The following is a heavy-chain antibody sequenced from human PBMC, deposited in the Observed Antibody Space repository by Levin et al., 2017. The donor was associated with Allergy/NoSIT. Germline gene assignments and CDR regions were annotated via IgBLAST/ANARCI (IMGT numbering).Heavy chain of an antibody. Sequence: GGSLRLSCKTSGGTFSSYPLYWVRQAPGQGLEWMGGIIPIFGTPDYAQNFQGRVTIKADESTTTAYMELSSLRSEDTATYYCASLSLGPSFGMDAWGQGTTVTVSS. D-gene: IGHD7-27*01. J-gene: IGHJ6*02. CDR2: IIPIFGTP. CDR1: GGTFSSYP. CDR3: ASLSLGPSFGMDA. V-gene: IGHV1-69*01.